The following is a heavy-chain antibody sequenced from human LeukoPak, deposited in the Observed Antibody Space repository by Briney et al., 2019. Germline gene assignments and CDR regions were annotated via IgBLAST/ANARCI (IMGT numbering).Heavy chain of an antibody. J-gene: IGHJ5*02. CDR1: GFSVRSNY. V-gene: IGHV3-66*02. D-gene: IGHD6-19*01. Sequence: GGSLRLSCAASGFSVRSNYMSWVRQAPGRGLEWVSVIYSGGSTYYADSVKGRFTISRDNSKNTLYLQMNSLRAEDTAVYYCARDRGIAQGPYSSGLNWFDPWGQGTLVTVSS. CDR2: IYSGGST. CDR3: ARDRGIAQGPYSSGLNWFDP.